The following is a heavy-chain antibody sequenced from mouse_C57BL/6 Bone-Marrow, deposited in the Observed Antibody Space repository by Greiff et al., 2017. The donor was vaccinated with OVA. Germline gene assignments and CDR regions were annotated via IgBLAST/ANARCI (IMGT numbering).Heavy chain of an antibody. V-gene: IGHV1-5*01. Sequence: VQLQQSGTVLAGPGASVKMSCKTSGYTFTSYWMHWVKQRPGQGLDWIGAIYPGNSDNSYKQKFMGKAKLTAVTSASTAYMELSSLTNEDSAVYYCTRWGAYWGQGTLVTVSA. J-gene: IGHJ3*01. CDR2: IYPGNSDN. CDR3: TRWGAY. CDR1: GYTFTSYW.